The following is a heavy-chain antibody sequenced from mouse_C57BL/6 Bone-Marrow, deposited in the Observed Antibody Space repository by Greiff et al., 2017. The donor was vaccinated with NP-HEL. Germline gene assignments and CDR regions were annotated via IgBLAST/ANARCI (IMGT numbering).Heavy chain of an antibody. CDR3: ARYRVSMDY. CDR1: GFTFTDYY. CDR2: IRNKANGYTT. Sequence: EVKLVESGGGLVQPGGSLSLSCAASGFTFTDYYMSWVRQPPGKALEWLGFIRNKANGYTTEYSASVQGRFTISRDNSQSILYLQMNALRAEDSATYYCARYRVSMDYWGQGTAVTVSS. J-gene: IGHJ4*01. V-gene: IGHV7-3*01.